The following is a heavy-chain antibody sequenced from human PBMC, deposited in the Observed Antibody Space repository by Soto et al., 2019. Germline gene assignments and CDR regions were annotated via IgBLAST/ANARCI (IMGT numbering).Heavy chain of an antibody. V-gene: IGHV3-15*01. D-gene: IGHD3-3*01. CDR2: ILSKTEGGTT. CDR3: ATGVRSGYYKY. Sequence: EVQLVESGGGLVEPGGSLRLSCAASGFTFNNAWMSWVRQAPGKGLEWVGRILSKTEGGTTDYAAPVKGRFTFSRDDSISTLYLHISSLESEDTALYYCATGVRSGYYKYWGQGALVTVSS. J-gene: IGHJ4*02. CDR1: GFTFNNAW.